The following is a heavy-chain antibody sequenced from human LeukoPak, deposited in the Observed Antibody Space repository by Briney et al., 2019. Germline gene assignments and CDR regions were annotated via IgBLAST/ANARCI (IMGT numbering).Heavy chain of an antibody. CDR1: GYTFTSYY. D-gene: IGHD6-13*01. CDR3: ATMLHPPRGIAAAGTFGGFDP. CDR2: INPSGGST. Sequence: GASVKVSYKASGYTFTSYYMHWVRQAPGQGLEWMGIINPSGGSTSYAQKFQGKVTMTRDTSTSTVYMELSSLRSEDTAVYYCATMLHPPRGIAAAGTFGGFDPWGQGTLVTVSS. V-gene: IGHV1-46*01. J-gene: IGHJ5*02.